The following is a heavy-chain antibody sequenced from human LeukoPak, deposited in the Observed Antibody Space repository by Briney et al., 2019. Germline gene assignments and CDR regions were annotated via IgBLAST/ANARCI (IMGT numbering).Heavy chain of an antibody. CDR1: GGTFSSYA. V-gene: IGHV1-69*01. CDR3: ARGPATGGVITFDY. J-gene: IGHJ4*02. D-gene: IGHD3-16*01. Sequence: EASVTVSRKASGGTFSSYAISWVRQAPGQGLEWMGGIIPIFGTANYAQKFQGRVTITADESTSTAYMELSSLRSEDTAVYYCARGPATGGVITFDYWGQGTLVTVSS. CDR2: IIPIFGTA.